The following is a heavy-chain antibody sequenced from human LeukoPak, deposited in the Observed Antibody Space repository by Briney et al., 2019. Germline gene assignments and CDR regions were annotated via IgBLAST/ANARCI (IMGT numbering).Heavy chain of an antibody. CDR1: GGSISSYY. CDR2: IYYSGSP. CDR3: ARHRRARSGWYGGIDY. Sequence: PSETLSLTCTVSGGSISSYYWSWIRQPPGKGLEWIGYIYYSGSPNYNPSLKSRVTISVDTSKNQFSLKLSSVTAADTAVYYCARHRRARSGWYGGIDYWGQGTLVTVSS. D-gene: IGHD6-19*01. V-gene: IGHV4-59*08. J-gene: IGHJ4*02.